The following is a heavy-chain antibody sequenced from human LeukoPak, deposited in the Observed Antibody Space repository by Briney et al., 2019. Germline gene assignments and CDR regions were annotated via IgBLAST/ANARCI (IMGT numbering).Heavy chain of an antibody. D-gene: IGHD3-22*01. CDR3: AREVGSSGYYYYFDY. V-gene: IGHV4-4*07. Sequence: SETLSLACTVSGGSISSYYWSWIRQPAGKGLEWFGRIYTSGSTNYNPSLKSRVTMSVDTSKNQFSLKLSSVTAADTAVYYCAREVGSSGYYYYFDYWGQGTLVTVSS. J-gene: IGHJ4*02. CDR2: IYTSGST. CDR1: GGSISSYY.